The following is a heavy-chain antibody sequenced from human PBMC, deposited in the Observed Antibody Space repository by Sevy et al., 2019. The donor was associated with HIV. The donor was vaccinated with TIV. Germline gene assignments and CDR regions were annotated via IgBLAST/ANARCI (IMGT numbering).Heavy chain of an antibody. V-gene: IGHV3-23*01. J-gene: IGHJ4*02. CDR2: INSGGGST. Sequence: GESLKISCAASGFTFTEFVMSWVRQSPGKGLEWVSTINSGGGSTYYAVSVKGRFTISRDNSQNTLDLQMNSLRAEDTAVYYCAKDVVGGYYDSSGYSDHWGQGTLVTVSS. CDR3: AKDVVGGYYDSSGYSDH. D-gene: IGHD3-22*01. CDR1: GFTFTEFV.